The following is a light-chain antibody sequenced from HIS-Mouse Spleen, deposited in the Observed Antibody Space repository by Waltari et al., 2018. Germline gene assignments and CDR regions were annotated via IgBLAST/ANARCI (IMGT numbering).Light chain of an antibody. J-gene: IGKJ4*01. CDR2: AAS. V-gene: IGKV1-27*01. CDR1: QGISNY. CDR3: QKYNSAPRLT. Sequence: DIQMTQSPSSLSASVGDRVTITGRASQGISNYLAWYQQKPGKVPKLLIYAASTLQSGVPSRFSGSGSGTDFTLTISSLQPEDVATYYCQKYNSAPRLTFGGGTKVEIK.